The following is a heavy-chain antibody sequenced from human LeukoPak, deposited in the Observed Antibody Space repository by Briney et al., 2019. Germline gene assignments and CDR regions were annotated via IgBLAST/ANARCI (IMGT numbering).Heavy chain of an antibody. D-gene: IGHD3-9*01. CDR3: AKYYDILTGYFDY. Sequence: GGSLRLSCAASGFTFSSYAMSWVRQAPGKGLEWVSAISGSGGSTYYADSVKGRFTISRDNSKNTLYLQMNGLRAEDTAVYYCAKYYDILTGYFDYWGQGTLVTVSS. J-gene: IGHJ4*02. CDR1: GFTFSSYA. CDR2: ISGSGGST. V-gene: IGHV3-23*01.